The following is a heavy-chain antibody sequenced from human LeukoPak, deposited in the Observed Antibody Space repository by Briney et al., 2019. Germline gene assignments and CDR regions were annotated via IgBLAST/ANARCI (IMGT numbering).Heavy chain of an antibody. CDR3: TRRYGDSNFDY. Sequence: GGSLKLSCAASGFTFSGSAMHWVRQASGKGLEWVGRIRSKANSYATAYAASVKGRFTISRDDSKNTAYLQMNSLKTEDTAVYYCTRRYGDSNFDYWGQGTLVTVSS. V-gene: IGHV3-73*01. CDR1: GFTFSGSA. D-gene: IGHD4-17*01. J-gene: IGHJ4*02. CDR2: IRSKANSYAT.